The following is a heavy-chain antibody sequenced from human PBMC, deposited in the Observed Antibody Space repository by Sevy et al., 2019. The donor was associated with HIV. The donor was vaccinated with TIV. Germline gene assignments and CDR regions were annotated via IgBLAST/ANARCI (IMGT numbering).Heavy chain of an antibody. D-gene: IGHD5-12*01. CDR3: ARDGDGYNPQYYYYYYGMDV. CDR1: GYTFTGYY. V-gene: IGHV1-2*02. Sequence: ASVKVSCKASGYTFTGYYMHWVRQAPGQGLEWMGWINPNSGGTNYAQKFQGRVTMTRDTSISTAYMELSRLRSDDTAVYYCARDGDGYNPQYYYYYYGMDVWGQGTTLTVSS. CDR2: INPNSGGT. J-gene: IGHJ6*02.